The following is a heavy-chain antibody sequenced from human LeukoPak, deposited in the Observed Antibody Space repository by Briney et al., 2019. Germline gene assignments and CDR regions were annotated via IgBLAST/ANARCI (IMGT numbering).Heavy chain of an antibody. J-gene: IGHJ3*02. Sequence: KPGGPMILCCAASGFTFSSYSMNGLREARGRGLELLSSISSGAGYIYYGDSVQGRFTISRDNAKNSLYLQMNSLRAEDTAVYYCARESTYYDFWSRYYIPSAFDIWAQGTMVTVSS. V-gene: IGHV3-21*01. D-gene: IGHD3-3*01. CDR2: ISSGAGYI. CDR1: GFTFSSYS. CDR3: ARESTYYDFWSRYYIPSAFDI.